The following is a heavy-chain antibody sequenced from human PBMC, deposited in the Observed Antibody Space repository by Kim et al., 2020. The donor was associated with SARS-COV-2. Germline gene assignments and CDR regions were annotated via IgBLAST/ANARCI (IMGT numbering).Heavy chain of an antibody. CDR2: IDSDGSVT. CDR1: GFTFRSYW. CDR3: ARGFYGSVDY. Sequence: GGSLRLSCAASGFTFRSYWMHGVRQAPGKGLVWVSRIDSDGSVTTYADSVKGRFTISRDNAKNTLYLQMNSLRAEDTAVYFCARGFYGSVDYWGQGTLVT. V-gene: IGHV3-74*01. J-gene: IGHJ4*02. D-gene: IGHD3-10*01.